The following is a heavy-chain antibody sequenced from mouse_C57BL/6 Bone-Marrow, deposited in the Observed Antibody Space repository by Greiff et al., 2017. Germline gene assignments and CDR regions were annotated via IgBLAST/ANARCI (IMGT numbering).Heavy chain of an antibody. J-gene: IGHJ2*01. CDR1: GYAFSSSW. V-gene: IGHV1-82*01. D-gene: IGHD2-5*01. CDR3: ARSHYSNYDY. CDR2: IYPGDGDT. Sequence: VKLQESGPELVKPGASVKISCKASGYAFSSSWMNWVKQRPGKGLEWIGRIYPGDGDTNYNGKFKGKATLTADKSSSTAYMQLSSLTSEDSAVYFCARSHYSNYDYWGQGTTLTVSS.